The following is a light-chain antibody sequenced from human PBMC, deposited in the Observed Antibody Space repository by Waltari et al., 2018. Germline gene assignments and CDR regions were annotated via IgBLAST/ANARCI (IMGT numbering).Light chain of an antibody. CDR1: SGHSSNI. CDR3: QTGGHGTWV. Sequence: QLVLTQSPSASASLGASVKLTCTMSSGHSSNIIAWHQQQPEKGPRYLMTVNSEGSHSKGDEIPDRFSGSSSGAERYLTISSLQSEDEADYYCQTGGHGTWVFGGGTKLTVL. CDR2: VNSEGSH. J-gene: IGLJ3*02. V-gene: IGLV4-69*01.